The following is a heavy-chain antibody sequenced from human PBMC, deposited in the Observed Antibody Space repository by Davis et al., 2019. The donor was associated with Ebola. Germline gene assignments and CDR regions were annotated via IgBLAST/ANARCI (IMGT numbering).Heavy chain of an antibody. V-gene: IGHV3-30-3*01. J-gene: IGHJ4*02. CDR3: ARSLGDIVLVPAALVPDY. CDR1: GFTFGTYA. D-gene: IGHD2-2*01. CDR2: ISYHGSEK. Sequence: GESLKISCAASGFTFGTYAMHWVRQAPGKGLEWVAVISYHGSEKYYADSVKGRFTISRDNSKNTLYLQVNSLRSEDTALYYCARSLGDIVLVPAALVPDYWGQGTLVTVSS.